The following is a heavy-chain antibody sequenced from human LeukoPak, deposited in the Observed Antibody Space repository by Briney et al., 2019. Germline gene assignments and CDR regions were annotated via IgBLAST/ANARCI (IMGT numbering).Heavy chain of an antibody. Sequence: QSGGSLRLSCAASGFSFSSYGMSWVRQAPGKGLEWVSSISGHGGVTYYADSVKGRVTISRDNSNNTLHLQMNSLRAEDTAVYYCAKVSYITMRVVVITGFDYWGQGTLVTVSS. CDR2: ISGHGGVT. J-gene: IGHJ4*02. CDR3: AKVSYITMRVVVITGFDY. D-gene: IGHD3-22*01. V-gene: IGHV3-23*01. CDR1: GFSFSSYG.